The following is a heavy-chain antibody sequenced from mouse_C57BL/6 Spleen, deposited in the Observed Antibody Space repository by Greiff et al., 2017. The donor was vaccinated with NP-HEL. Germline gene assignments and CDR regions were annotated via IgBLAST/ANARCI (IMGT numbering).Heavy chain of an antibody. D-gene: IGHD1-1*01. CDR3: ARQGGSSPWFAY. CDR2: IWSDGST. J-gene: IGHJ3*01. CDR1: GFSLTSYG. V-gene: IGHV2-6-1*01. Sequence: VQLKESGPGLVAPSQSLSITCTVSGFSLTSYGVHWVRQPPGKGLEWLVVIWSDGSTTYNSALKSRLSISKDNSKCQVFIKMNRLKTDDTAMYSCARQGGSSPWFAYWGQGTLVTVSA.